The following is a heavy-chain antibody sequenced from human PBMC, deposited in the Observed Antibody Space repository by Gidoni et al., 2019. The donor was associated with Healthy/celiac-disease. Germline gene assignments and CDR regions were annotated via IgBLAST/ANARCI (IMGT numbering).Heavy chain of an antibody. D-gene: IGHD3-3*01. V-gene: IGHV4-59*01. J-gene: IGHJ4*02. CDR1: GGSISSYY. CDR2: ISYSGST. Sequence: QVQLQESGPGLVKPSETLSLTCTVSGGSISSYYWRWIRQPPGKGLEWIGYISYSGSTNYNPSLKSLVTISVDTSKNQFSLKLSSVTAADTAVYYCARVGWSGYYTPTRFDYWGQGTLVTVSS. CDR3: ARVGWSGYYTPTRFDY.